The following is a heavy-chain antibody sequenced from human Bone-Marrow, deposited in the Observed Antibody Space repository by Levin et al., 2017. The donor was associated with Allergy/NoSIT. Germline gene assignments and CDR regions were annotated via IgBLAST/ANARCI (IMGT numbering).Heavy chain of an antibody. J-gene: IGHJ4*02. D-gene: IGHD3-22*01. V-gene: IGHV1-8*01. CDR3: ARGQYYYDSSSGYYRRGRFDS. CDR2: MNPNSGNT. Sequence: GASVKVSCKASGYSFTSFDINWVRQAPGQGLEWMVWMNPNSGNTGSAENFEGRVAMTKNTSISTVYMELSSLRSEDTAVYYCARGQYYYDSSSGYYRRGRFDSWGQGTLVTVSS. CDR1: GYSFTSFD.